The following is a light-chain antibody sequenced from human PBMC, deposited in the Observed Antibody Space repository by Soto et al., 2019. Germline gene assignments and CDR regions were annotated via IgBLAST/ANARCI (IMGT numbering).Light chain of an antibody. V-gene: IGLV2-14*01. CDR3: SSYTSTSSYV. CDR1: SSDIGNYNY. J-gene: IGLJ1*01. Sequence: QSVLTQPASVSVSPGQSITISCTGTSSDIGNYNYVSWYQQHPGKAPNLMISEVSNRPSGVSNRFSGSKSGNTASLTISGLQAEDEADYYCSSYTSTSSYVFGGGTKVTVL. CDR2: EVS.